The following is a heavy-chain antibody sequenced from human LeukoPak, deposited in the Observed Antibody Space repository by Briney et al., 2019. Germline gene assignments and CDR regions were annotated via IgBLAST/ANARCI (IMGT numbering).Heavy chain of an antibody. V-gene: IGHV4-59*01. CDR2: VSHTGAT. CDR3: ARDGRGSYYTFDV. Sequence: SETLSLTCSVSGASINGYFWNWVRQTPERGLEWIGYVSHTGATTSNPTLKSRVSITIDTSKRQISLSMTSVTAADSALYYCARDGRGSYYTFDVWGPGTIVSVS. CDR1: GASINGYF. J-gene: IGHJ3*01. D-gene: IGHD1-26*01.